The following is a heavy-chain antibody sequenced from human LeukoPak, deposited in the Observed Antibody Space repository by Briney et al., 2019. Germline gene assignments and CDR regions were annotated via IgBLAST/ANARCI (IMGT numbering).Heavy chain of an antibody. D-gene: IGHD2-2*01. Sequence: ASVKVSCKASGYPFTGYYLHWVRQAPGQGLEWMGWINPNSGFTNYAQKFQGRVTMTRDTSISTAYMELSRLRSNDTAVYYCARLADCSSSSCRSFDYWGQGTLVTVSS. V-gene: IGHV1-2*02. J-gene: IGHJ4*02. CDR2: INPNSGFT. CDR3: ARLADCSSSSCRSFDY. CDR1: GYPFTGYY.